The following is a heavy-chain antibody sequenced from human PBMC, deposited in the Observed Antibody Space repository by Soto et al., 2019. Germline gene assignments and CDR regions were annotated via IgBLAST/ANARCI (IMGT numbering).Heavy chain of an antibody. Sequence: QVQLVQSGAEVKKPGSSVKVSCKASGGTFSSYAISWVRQAPGQGLEWMGGIIPIFGTANYAQKFQGRVTITADESTSTAYMERSSRRSEDTAVYYWAGGGAGAYYYYGMDVWGQGTTVTVSS. CDR2: IIPIFGTA. V-gene: IGHV1-69*01. D-gene: IGHD3-10*01. J-gene: IGHJ6*02. CDR1: GGTFSSYA. CDR3: AGGGAGAYYYYGMDV.